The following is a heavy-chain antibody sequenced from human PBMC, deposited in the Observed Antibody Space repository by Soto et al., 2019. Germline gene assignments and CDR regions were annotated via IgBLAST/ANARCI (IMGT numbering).Heavy chain of an antibody. J-gene: IGHJ6*02. CDR3: AKVTKRAAAGRYEYYKYGMDV. Sequence: LRLSCAAAGFAFSTYAMTWVRQAPGKGLEWVSVISGSGGSSYYAASVKGRFTISRDNSKNTLFLQMNGLRAEDTAVYYCAKVTKRAAAGRYEYYKYGMDVWGQGTTVTVSS. CDR1: GFAFSTYA. CDR2: ISGSGGSS. D-gene: IGHD6-13*01. V-gene: IGHV3-23*01.